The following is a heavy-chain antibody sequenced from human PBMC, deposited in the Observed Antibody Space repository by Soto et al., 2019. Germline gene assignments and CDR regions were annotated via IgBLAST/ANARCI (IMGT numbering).Heavy chain of an antibody. D-gene: IGHD6-19*01. J-gene: IGHJ4*02. CDR3: AKAGYSSGPVDY. V-gene: IGHV3-30*18. CDR2: ISYDGSNK. CDR1: GFTFSSYG. Sequence: GGSLRLSCAASGFTFSSYGMHWVRQAPGKGLEWVAVISYDGSNKYYADSVKGRFTISRDNSKNTLYLQMNSLRAEDTAVYYCAKAGYSSGPVDYWGQGTLVTVSS.